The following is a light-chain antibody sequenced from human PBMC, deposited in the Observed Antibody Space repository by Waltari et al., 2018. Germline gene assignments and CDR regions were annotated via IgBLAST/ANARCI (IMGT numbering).Light chain of an antibody. V-gene: IGLV7-46*01. CDR2: DSY. CDR3: WLAYTGGIVV. Sequence: QAVVTQEPSLTVSPGGPVTLTCGSSTGAVTRGPYPHWLQQKPGQAPRTLIYDSYIKQSWTPARFSASLVGGKAVLTLSGAQAEDEAKYYCWLAYTGGIVVFGGGTELAVL. CDR1: TGAVTRGPY. J-gene: IGLJ2*01.